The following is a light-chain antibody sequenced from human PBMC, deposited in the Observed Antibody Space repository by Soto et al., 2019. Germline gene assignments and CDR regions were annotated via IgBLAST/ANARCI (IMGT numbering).Light chain of an antibody. Sequence: DVVMTKSPLSLPGTPGQPASISCRSIQALVYRNGNNFLDWFFQRPGQSPRRLIYHVSNRDFGVPDRFSGSGSGTDFKLHIGRVEAEDVGVYDGLQYTPWPHTCGQGTELE. J-gene: IGKJ2*01. CDR3: LQYTPWPHT. CDR1: QALVYRNGNNF. CDR2: HVS. V-gene: IGKV2-30*01.